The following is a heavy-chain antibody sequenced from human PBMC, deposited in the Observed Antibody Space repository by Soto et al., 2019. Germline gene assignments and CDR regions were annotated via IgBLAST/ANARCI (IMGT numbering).Heavy chain of an antibody. CDR1: GFTFSSYW. CDR2: INSDGSST. Sequence: EVQLVESGGGLVQPGESLRLSCAASGFTFSSYWMHWVRQAPGKGLVWFSRINSDGSSTSYAGSVKGRFTISIDNAKNKLYLQMNSLRAEDTAVYYCVRTSLVVAAATREDYWGQGTLVTVSS. CDR3: VRTSLVVAAATREDY. J-gene: IGHJ4*02. V-gene: IGHV3-74*01. D-gene: IGHD2-15*01.